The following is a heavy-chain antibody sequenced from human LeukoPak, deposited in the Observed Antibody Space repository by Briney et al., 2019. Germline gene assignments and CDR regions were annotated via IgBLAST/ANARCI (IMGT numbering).Heavy chain of an antibody. D-gene: IGHD1-1*01. CDR1: GDSISGSIW. J-gene: IGHJ3*02. CDR3: ARKGLSPPPGPQPDTRRTTFDI. CDR2: IYHSGST. V-gene: IGHV4-4*02. Sequence: PSGTLSLTCTVSGDSISGSIWWSWVRQPPGKGLEWIGEIYHSGSTNYNPSLKSRVSISVDKSKNQFSLKLSSVTAADTAVYYCARKGLSPPPGPQPDTRRTTFDIWGQGTMVTVSS.